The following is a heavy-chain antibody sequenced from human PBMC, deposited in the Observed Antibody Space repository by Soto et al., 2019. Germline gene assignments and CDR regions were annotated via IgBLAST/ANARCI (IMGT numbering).Heavy chain of an antibody. D-gene: IGHD6-19*01. Sequence: KSSETLSLTCTVSGGSISSYFWSWIRQPPGKGLEWIGYIYYSGSTKYNPSVKSRVTMSVDTSKNQFSLKLSSVTAADTAVYYCARVIGGWYEHDYWGQGTLVTVSS. V-gene: IGHV4-59*01. CDR3: ARVIGGWYEHDY. CDR2: IYYSGST. J-gene: IGHJ4*02. CDR1: GGSISSYF.